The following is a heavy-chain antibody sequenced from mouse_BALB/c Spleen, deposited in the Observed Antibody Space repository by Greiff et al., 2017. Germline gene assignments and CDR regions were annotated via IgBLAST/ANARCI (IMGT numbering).Heavy chain of an antibody. CDR3: ARKNSNYGAWIDY. J-gene: IGHJ3*01. CDR1: GFSFTSYG. D-gene: IGHD2-5*01. CDR2: IWSGGST. Sequence: QVQLQQSGPGLVQPSQSLSITCTVSGFSFTSYGVHWVRQSPGKGLEWLGVIWSGGSTDYNAAFISRLSISKDTSKSHVFFKMNSLQANDTAIYYCARKNSNYGAWIDYWGQGTLVTVSA. V-gene: IGHV2-2*02.